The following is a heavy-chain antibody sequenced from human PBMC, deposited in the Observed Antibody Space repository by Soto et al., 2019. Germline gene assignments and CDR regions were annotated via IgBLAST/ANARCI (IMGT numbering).Heavy chain of an antibody. CDR1: GDTFSNYV. D-gene: IGHD6-13*01. Sequence: QVQLVQSGAEVKKPGSSVKVACKVSGDTFSNYVINWVRQAPGQGLEWMGAIVPIFRTANYAQKFQGRVTITADDFTITAYMELIGLRSDDTATYYCARETSAPGTFREDASDIWGQGTLVTVSS. J-gene: IGHJ3*02. CDR2: IVPIFRTA. CDR3: ARETSAPGTFREDASDI. V-gene: IGHV1-69*12.